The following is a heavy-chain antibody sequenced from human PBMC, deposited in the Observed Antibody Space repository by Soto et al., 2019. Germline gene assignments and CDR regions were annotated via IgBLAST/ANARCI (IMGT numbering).Heavy chain of an antibody. V-gene: IGHV4-30-2*01. J-gene: IGHJ5*01. CDR1: GGSISSGGYS. Sequence: QLQLQESGSGLVKPSQTLSLTCAVSGGSISSGGYSWSWIRQPPGKGLEWIGYIYHSGSTYYNPSIKSRVTISVDRSKNQFSLKLGSVTASDTAVYHCASAIATQTTFDSWGQGTLVTVSS. D-gene: IGHD4-17*01. CDR3: ASAIATQTTFDS. CDR2: IYHSGST.